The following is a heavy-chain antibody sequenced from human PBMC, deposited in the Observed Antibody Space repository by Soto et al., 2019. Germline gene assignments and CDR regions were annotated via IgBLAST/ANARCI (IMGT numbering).Heavy chain of an antibody. J-gene: IGHJ5*02. D-gene: IGHD3-22*01. CDR3: ARGEYYYDSSGYLSP. CDR2: IYYSGST. CDR1: GGSISSYY. V-gene: IGHV4-59*01. Sequence: PSETLSLTCTVSGGSISSYYWSWIRQPPGKGLEWIGYIYYSGSTNYNPSLKSRVTISVDTSKNQFSLKLSSVTAADTAVYYCARGEYYYDSSGYLSPWGQGTLVTVSS.